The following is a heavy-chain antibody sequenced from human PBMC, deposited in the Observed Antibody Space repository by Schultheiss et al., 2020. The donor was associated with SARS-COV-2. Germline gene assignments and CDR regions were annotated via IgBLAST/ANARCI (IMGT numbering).Heavy chain of an antibody. CDR1: GGSISSYY. V-gene: IGHV4-34*01. Sequence: SETLSLTCTVSGGSISSYYWSWIRQPPGKGLEWIGEINHSGSTNYNPSLKSRVTISVDTSKNQFSLKLSSVTAADTAVYYCARHPSPYGSGSYWFDPWGQGTLVTVSS. CDR3: ARHPSPYGSGSYWFDP. CDR2: INHSGST. J-gene: IGHJ5*02. D-gene: IGHD3-10*01.